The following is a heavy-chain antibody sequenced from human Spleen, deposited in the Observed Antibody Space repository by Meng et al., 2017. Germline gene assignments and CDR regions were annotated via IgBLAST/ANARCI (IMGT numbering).Heavy chain of an antibody. CDR3: ARDSGGVAARPFDY. J-gene: IGHJ4*02. V-gene: IGHV3-23*01. CDR1: GFTFSSYA. CDR2: ISGSGGST. D-gene: IGHD6-6*01. Sequence: GGSLRLSCAASGFTFSSYAMSWVRQAPGKGLEWVSAISGSGGSTYYADSVKGRFTISRDNSKNTLYLQMNSLRAEDTAGYYCARDSGGVAARPFDYWGQGTLVTVSS.